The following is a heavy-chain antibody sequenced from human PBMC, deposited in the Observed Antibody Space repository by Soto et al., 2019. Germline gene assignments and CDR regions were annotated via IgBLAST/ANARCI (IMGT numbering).Heavy chain of an antibody. V-gene: IGHV1-3*01. J-gene: IGHJ6*02. Sequence: QVQLVQSGAEVKKPGASVKVSCKASGYTFTSYAMHWVRQGPGQRLEWMGWINAGNGNTKYSQKFQGRVTITRDTSASTAYMELSSLRSEDTAVYYCARELLLFSYGMDVWGQGTTVTVSS. D-gene: IGHD2-21*02. CDR2: INAGNGNT. CDR3: ARELLLFSYGMDV. CDR1: GYTFTSYA.